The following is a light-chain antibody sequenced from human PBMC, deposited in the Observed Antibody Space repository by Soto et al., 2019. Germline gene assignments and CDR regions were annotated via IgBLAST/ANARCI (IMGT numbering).Light chain of an antibody. V-gene: IGKV1-39*01. CDR3: HQTYSGRS. CDR1: QGISAY. J-gene: IGKJ1*01. Sequence: LLTQSPSSLSASVGDRVTITCRASQGISAYLNWYQQKPGKAPQLLIFAASTLQHGVPSRFSGSGSGTDFTLAISSLQPEDFATYYCHQTYSGRSFGPGTKVEVK. CDR2: AAS.